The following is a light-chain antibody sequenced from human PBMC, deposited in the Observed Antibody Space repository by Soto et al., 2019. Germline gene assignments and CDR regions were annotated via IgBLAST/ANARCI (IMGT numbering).Light chain of an antibody. CDR1: QSISSW. CDR2: DVS. CDR3: QNYNSAPRT. V-gene: IGKV1-5*01. J-gene: IGKJ1*01. Sequence: DIQMTQSPSTLSASVGDRVTITCRASQSISSWLAWYQQKPGKAPKLLIYDVSSLESGVPSRFSGSGSGTEFTLTISSLQPDDFATYYCQNYNSAPRTFGQGTKVDIK.